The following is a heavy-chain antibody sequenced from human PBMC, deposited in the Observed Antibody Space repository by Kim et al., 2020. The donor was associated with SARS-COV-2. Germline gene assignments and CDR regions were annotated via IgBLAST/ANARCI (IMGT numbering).Heavy chain of an antibody. J-gene: IGHJ4*02. V-gene: IGHV4-34*01. CDR2: INHSGST. CDR3: ARGHGFFGHLLWFGFGY. D-gene: IGHD3-10*01. Sequence: SETLSLTCAVYGGSFSGYYWSWIRQPPGKGLEWIGEINHSGSTNYNPSLKSRVTISVDTSKNQFSLKLSSVTAADTAVYYCARGHGFFGHLLWFGFGYWGQGTLVTVSS. CDR1: GGSFSGYY.